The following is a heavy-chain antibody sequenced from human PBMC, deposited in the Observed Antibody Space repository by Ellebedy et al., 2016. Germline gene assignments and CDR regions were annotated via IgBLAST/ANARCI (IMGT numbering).Heavy chain of an antibody. D-gene: IGHD1-14*01. J-gene: IGHJ4*02. V-gene: IGHV1-18*01. Sequence: ASVKVSXXASGYTFSGHGISWVRQAPGQGLEWMGWISGYNGNTNYAQILQGRVTMTTDTSTSTAYMELSSLRSEDTAIYYCARATRNHLLPDYWGQGTLVTVSS. CDR1: GYTFSGHG. CDR3: ARATRNHLLPDY. CDR2: ISGYNGNT.